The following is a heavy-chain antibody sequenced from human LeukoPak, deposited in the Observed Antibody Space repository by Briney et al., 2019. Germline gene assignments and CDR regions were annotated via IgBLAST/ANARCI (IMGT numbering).Heavy chain of an antibody. D-gene: IGHD3-16*02. CDR2: ISGSGGST. J-gene: IGHJ4*02. V-gene: IGHV3-23*01. CDR1: GFTFSSYA. CDR3: AKRRGIMITFGGVIVKH. Sequence: GGSLRLSCAASGFTFSSYAMSWVRQAPGKGLEWVSAISGSGGSTYYADSVKGRFTISRDNSKNTLYLQMNSLRAEDTAVYYCAKRRGIMITFGGVIVKHWGQGTLVTVSS.